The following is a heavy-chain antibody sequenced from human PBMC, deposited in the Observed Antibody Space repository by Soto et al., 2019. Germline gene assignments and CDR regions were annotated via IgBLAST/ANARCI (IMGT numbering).Heavy chain of an antibody. CDR3: ARDQDCSSTSCYVNWFDP. Sequence: EVQLVESGGGLVKPGGSLRLSCAASGFTFSSYSMNWVRQAPGKGLEWVSSISSSSSYIYYADSVKGRFTISRDNAKNSRYLQLTSLRAEDTAVYYCARDQDCSSTSCYVNWFDPWGQGTLVTVSS. V-gene: IGHV3-21*01. CDR2: ISSSSSYI. D-gene: IGHD2-2*01. CDR1: GFTFSSYS. J-gene: IGHJ5*02.